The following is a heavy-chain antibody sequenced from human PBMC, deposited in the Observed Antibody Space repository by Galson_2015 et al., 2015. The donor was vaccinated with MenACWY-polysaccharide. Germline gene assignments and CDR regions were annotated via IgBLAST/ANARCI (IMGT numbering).Heavy chain of an antibody. D-gene: IGHD3-10*01. J-gene: IGHJ5*02. CDR3: ARLPYVSGRFGWFDP. CDR2: MSYTGGG. CDR1: GGSISGGGYF. V-gene: IGHV4-31*03. Sequence: TCTVSGGSISGGGYFWSWLRQPPERGLEWIGYMSYTGGGNHNPSLKSRISISVDASKNQFSLNLYSMTAADSAVYFCARLPYVSGRFGWFDPWGQGTLVTVS.